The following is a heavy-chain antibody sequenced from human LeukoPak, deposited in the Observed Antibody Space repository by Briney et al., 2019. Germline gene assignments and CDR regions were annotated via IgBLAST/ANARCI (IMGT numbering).Heavy chain of an antibody. CDR1: GGTFSSYA. Sequence: ASVKVTCKAFGGTFSSYAISWVRQAPGQGLEWMGGIIPIFGTANYAQKFQGRVTITADESTSTAYMELSSLRSGDTAVYYCARLSVDCSSTSCYDYWGQGTLVTVSS. D-gene: IGHD2-2*01. J-gene: IGHJ4*02. CDR2: IIPIFGTA. CDR3: ARLSVDCSSTSCYDY. V-gene: IGHV1-69*13.